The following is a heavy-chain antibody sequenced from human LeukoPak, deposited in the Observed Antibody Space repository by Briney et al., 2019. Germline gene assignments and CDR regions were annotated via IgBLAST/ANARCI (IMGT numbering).Heavy chain of an antibody. V-gene: IGHV4-39*01. CDR3: ARRRIVAIDY. D-gene: IGHD2-21*01. CDR1: GGSISSSSYY. Sequence: PSVTLSLTCTVSGGSISSSSYYWGWIRQPPGKGLEWIGSIYYSGSTYYNPSLKSRVTISVDTSKNQFSLKLSSVIAADTAVYYCARRRIVAIDYWGQGTLVTVSS. CDR2: IYYSGST. J-gene: IGHJ4*02.